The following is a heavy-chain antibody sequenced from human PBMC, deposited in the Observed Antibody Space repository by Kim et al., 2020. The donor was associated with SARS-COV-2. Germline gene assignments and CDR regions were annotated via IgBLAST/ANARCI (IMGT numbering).Heavy chain of an antibody. J-gene: IGHJ6*02. D-gene: IGHD6-13*01. V-gene: IGHV1-46*01. Sequence: ASVKVSCKASGYTFTSYYMHWVRQAPGQGLEWMGIINPSGGSTSYAQKFQGRVTMTRDTSTSTVYMELSSLRSEDTAVYYCAREPPPIAAAGLPYGMDVWGQGTTVTVSS. CDR1: GYTFTSYY. CDR3: AREPPPIAAAGLPYGMDV. CDR2: INPSGGST.